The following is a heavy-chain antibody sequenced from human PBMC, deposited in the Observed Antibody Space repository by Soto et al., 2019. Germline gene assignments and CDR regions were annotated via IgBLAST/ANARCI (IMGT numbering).Heavy chain of an antibody. V-gene: IGHV1-2*02. CDR3: ARDRVYYFDSSGYEY. Sequence: VASVKVSCKASGYTFTGYYMHWVRQAPGQGLEWMGWINPNNGDTNYAQKFQGRVTMTRDTSIRTAYMELSRLGFDDTAVYYCARDRVYYFDSSGYEYWGKGTRVTVS. J-gene: IGHJ4*02. CDR2: INPNNGDT. D-gene: IGHD3-22*01. CDR1: GYTFTGYY.